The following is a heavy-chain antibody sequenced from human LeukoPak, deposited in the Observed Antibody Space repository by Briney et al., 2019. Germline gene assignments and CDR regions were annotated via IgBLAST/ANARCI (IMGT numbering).Heavy chain of an antibody. Sequence: SVKVSCKASGGTFSSYAISWVRQAPGQGLEWMGGIIPIFGTANYAQRFQGRVTITADESTSTAYMELSSLRSEDTAVYYCARDPGSITIFGVVDYYYGMDVWGQGTTVTVSS. CDR3: ARDPGSITIFGVVDYYYGMDV. V-gene: IGHV1-69*13. D-gene: IGHD3-3*01. CDR1: GGTFSSYA. CDR2: IIPIFGTA. J-gene: IGHJ6*02.